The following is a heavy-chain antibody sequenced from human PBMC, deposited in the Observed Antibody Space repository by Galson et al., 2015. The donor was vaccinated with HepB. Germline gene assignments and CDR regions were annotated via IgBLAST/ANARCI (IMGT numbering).Heavy chain of an antibody. Sequence: SVKVSCKASGYTFTSYAMNWVRQAPGQGLEWMGWINTNTGNPTYAQGFTGRFVFSLDTSVSTAYLQISSLKAEDTAVYYCARGGTQQLVPHYYYYGMDVWGQGTTVTVSS. V-gene: IGHV7-4-1*02. CDR2: INTNTGNP. J-gene: IGHJ6*02. CDR1: GYTFTSYA. CDR3: ARGGTQQLVPHYYYYGMDV. D-gene: IGHD6-13*01.